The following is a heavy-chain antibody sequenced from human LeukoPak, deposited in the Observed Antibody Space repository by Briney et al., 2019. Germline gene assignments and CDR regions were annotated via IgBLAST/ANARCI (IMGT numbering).Heavy chain of an antibody. CDR2: VSYTGDT. Sequence: SGTLSLTCTVSGDSIISNTFSWGWIRQPPGKGLGWIGNVSYTGDTYYNPSLKSRVTMSADTSKNQFSLKVNSVTAADTALYFCVGVDGSGYSPYWGQGTLVTVSS. CDR3: VGVDGSGYSPY. CDR1: GDSIISNTFS. J-gene: IGHJ4*02. V-gene: IGHV4-39*01. D-gene: IGHD5-18*01.